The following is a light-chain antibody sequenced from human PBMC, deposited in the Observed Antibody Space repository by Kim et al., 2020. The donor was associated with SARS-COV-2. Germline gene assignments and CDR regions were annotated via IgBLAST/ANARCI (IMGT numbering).Light chain of an antibody. CDR1: QSVSRN. CDR2: GAS. Sequence: EIVMTQSPVTLSVSPGERATLSCRASQSVSRNLAWYQHKPGQAPRLLIYGASTRATGIPARFSGSGSGTYFTLTISSLQSEDFAVYYCQQYDNWTPYTFGQGTKVDIK. J-gene: IGKJ2*01. V-gene: IGKV3-15*01. CDR3: QQYDNWTPYT.